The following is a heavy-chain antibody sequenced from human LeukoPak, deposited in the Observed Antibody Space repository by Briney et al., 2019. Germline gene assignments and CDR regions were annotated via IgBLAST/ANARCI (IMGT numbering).Heavy chain of an antibody. CDR3: SKDSFIVVVPTAAFDI. CDR2: ISGSGGST. Sequence: GGSLRLSCAASGFTFSSYAMSWVRQAPGKGLEWVSAISGSGGSTYYADSVKGRFTISRDNSKNTLYLQMNSLRAEDTAVYYCSKDSFIVVVPTAAFDIWGQGTMVTVSS. D-gene: IGHD2-2*01. J-gene: IGHJ3*02. V-gene: IGHV3-23*01. CDR1: GFTFSSYA.